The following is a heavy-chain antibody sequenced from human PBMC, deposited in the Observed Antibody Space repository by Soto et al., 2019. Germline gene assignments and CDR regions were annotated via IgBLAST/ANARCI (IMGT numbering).Heavy chain of an antibody. D-gene: IGHD3-9*01. CDR1: GGTFSSYA. Sequence: WASVKVSCKASGGTFSSYAISWVRQAPGQGLEWMGGIIPIFGTANYAQKFQGRVTITADKSTSTAYMELSSLRSEDTAVYYRARVITSPAGYYRWDYYYGMDVWGQGTTVTVSS. CDR2: IIPIFGTA. CDR3: ARVITSPAGYYRWDYYYGMDV. J-gene: IGHJ6*02. V-gene: IGHV1-69*06.